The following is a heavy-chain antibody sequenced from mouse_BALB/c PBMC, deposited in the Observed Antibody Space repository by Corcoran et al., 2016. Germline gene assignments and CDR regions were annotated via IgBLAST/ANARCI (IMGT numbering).Heavy chain of an antibody. D-gene: IGHD4-1*01. CDR2: IDPANGNT. J-gene: IGHJ1*01. CDR1: GFNIKDTY. Sequence: EVQLQQSGAELVKPGASVKLSCTASGFNIKDTYMHWVKQRPEQGLEWIGRIDPANGNTKYDPKFQGKATITADTSSNTAYLQLSSLTSEDTDVADCASWDWSVDDWGAGTTVTVSS. V-gene: IGHV14-3*02. CDR3: ASWDWSVDD.